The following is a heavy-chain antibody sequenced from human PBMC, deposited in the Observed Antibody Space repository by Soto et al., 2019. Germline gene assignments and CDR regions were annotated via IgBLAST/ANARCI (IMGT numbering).Heavy chain of an antibody. CDR2: ISDYNGNT. Sequence: QVQLVQSGAEVRKPGASVKVSCKASGYTFSNYGLSWVRQAPGQGLEWMGWISDYNGNTHYAQKFQGRLIMTTDTSTRKAYVELGSLASDGAAVYFCAREGYYSGSGTYSPPRYYGMDVWGQGTTVTVSS. J-gene: IGHJ6*02. D-gene: IGHD3-10*01. V-gene: IGHV1-18*01. CDR1: GYTFSNYG. CDR3: AREGYYSGSGTYSPPRYYGMDV.